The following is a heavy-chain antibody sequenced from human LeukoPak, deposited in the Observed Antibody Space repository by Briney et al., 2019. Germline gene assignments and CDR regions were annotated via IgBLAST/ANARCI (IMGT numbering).Heavy chain of an antibody. V-gene: IGHV4-4*02. CDR1: GGSISSSNW. J-gene: IGHJ4*02. D-gene: IGHD3-10*01. CDR3: ARASFKYGSGSYFDY. CDR2: IYHSGST. Sequence: SGTLSLTCAVSGGSISSSNWWSWVRQPPGKGLGWIGEIYHSGSTNYNPSLKSRVTISVDKSKNQFSLKLSSVTAADTAVYYCARASFKYGSGSYFDYWGQGTLVTVSS.